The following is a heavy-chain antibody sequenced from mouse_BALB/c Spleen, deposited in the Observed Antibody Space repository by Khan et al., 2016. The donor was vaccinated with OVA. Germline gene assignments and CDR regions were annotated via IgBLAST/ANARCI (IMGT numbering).Heavy chain of an antibody. CDR3: AREGYSGTMDY. CDR2: INTYSGEP. V-gene: IGHV9-3-1*01. Sequence: QIQLVQSGPELKKPGETVKISCKASGYIFTNHGMNWVKQTPGKGLKWMGWINTYSGEPKYVDDFKGRFAFSLDTYARTAFLQINNLKNEDTATYFCAREGYSGTMDYWGQGTSVTVSS. CDR1: GYIFTNHG. J-gene: IGHJ4*01.